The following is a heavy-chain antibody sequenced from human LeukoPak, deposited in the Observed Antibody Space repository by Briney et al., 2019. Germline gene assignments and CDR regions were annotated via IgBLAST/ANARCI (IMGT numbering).Heavy chain of an antibody. CDR2: INPSGGST. CDR1: GYTFTSYY. CDR3: ARIGKEIQIWSQPFDY. V-gene: IGHV1-46*01. J-gene: IGHJ4*02. Sequence: ASVKVSCKASGYTFTSYYMHWVRQAPGQGPEWMGIINPSGGSTSYAQKFQGRVTMTRDMSTSTVYMELSSLRSEDTAVYYCARIGKEIQIWSQPFDYWGQGTLVTVSS. D-gene: IGHD5-18*01.